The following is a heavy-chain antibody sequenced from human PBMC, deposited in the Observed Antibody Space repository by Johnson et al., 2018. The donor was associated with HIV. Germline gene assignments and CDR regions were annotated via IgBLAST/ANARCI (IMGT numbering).Heavy chain of an antibody. CDR3: ARVPSATPSSI. Sequence: QVQLVESGGGVVQPGRSLRLSCAASGFTFRDYYMSWIRQAPGKGLEWVSYISSSGTTIYYADSVKGRFTISRDNVKNSLYLQMNSLRAEDTAVYYCARVPSATPSSIWGQGSKVTVS. CDR2: ISSSGTTI. D-gene: IGHD2-2*02. CDR1: GFTFRDYY. J-gene: IGHJ3*02. V-gene: IGHV3-11*04.